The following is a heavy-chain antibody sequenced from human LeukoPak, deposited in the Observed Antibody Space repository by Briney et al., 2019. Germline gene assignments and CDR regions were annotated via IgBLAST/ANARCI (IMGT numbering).Heavy chain of an antibody. CDR1: GGSFSTYF. J-gene: IGHJ4*02. Sequence: SETLSLTCAVYGGSFSTYFWSWIRHPPGKGLEWIGEVNHIGSTNYNPSLKSRVTISVDTSKNQFSLRLTSVTAADTAVYYCARGPPLPYYGTGCYYFFVYWGPGIRVTVSS. D-gene: IGHD3-22*01. CDR2: VNHIGST. V-gene: IGHV4-34*01. CDR3: ARGPPLPYYGTGCYYFFVY.